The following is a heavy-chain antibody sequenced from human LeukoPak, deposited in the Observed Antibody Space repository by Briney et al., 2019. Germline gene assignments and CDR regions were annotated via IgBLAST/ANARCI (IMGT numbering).Heavy chain of an antibody. V-gene: IGHV3-23*01. CDR2: ISGSGGST. D-gene: IGHD3-10*01. CDR1: GFTFSSYA. CDR3: AKDLVWFGELLSYFDY. J-gene: IGHJ4*02. Sequence: GGSLRLSCAASGFTFSSYAMSWVRQAPGKGLEWVSAISGSGGSTYYADSVKGRFTISRDNSKNTLYLQMNSLRAEDTAVYYCAKDLVWFGELLSYFDYWGQGTLVTVSS.